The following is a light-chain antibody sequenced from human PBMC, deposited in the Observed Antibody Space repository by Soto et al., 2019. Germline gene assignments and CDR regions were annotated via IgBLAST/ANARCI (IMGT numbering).Light chain of an antibody. CDR3: SSYAGSHNVI. CDR2: EVS. V-gene: IGLV2-8*01. Sequence: QSALAQPPSASGSPGQSVTISCTGTSSDVGGYNYVSWYQQHPGKAPKLMIYEVSKRPSGVPDRFSGSKSGNTASLTVSGLQADDEADYYCSSYAGSHNVIFGGGTKLTVL. J-gene: IGLJ2*01. CDR1: SSDVGGYNY.